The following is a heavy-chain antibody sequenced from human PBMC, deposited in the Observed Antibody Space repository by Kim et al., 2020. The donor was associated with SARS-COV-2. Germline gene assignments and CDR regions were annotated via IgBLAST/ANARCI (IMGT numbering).Heavy chain of an antibody. CDR2: SSGSSTST. J-gene: IGHJ3*02. Sequence: GGSLRLSCAASGFAFSAYAMSWVRQPPGKGLEWVSDSSGSSTSTYYTDSVKGRFTISRDNSKNTLYLQMNTLRADDTAVYYCAKSRHDYGDGEAFDIWG. D-gene: IGHD4-17*01. V-gene: IGHV3-23*01. CDR3: AKSRHDYGDGEAFDI. CDR1: GFAFSAYA.